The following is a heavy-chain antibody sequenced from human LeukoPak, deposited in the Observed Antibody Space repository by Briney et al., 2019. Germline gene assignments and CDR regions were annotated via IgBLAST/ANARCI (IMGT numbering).Heavy chain of an antibody. CDR1: GFTVSSSY. Sequence: PGGSLRLSCAASGFTVSSSYISWVRQAPGKGLEWVSVIYAGDSTYYADSVKGRFTISRDNAKNSLYLQMNSLRDEDTAVYYCARGQQQLPLDYWGQGTLVTVSS. D-gene: IGHD6-13*01. CDR3: ARGQQQLPLDY. CDR2: IYAGDST. J-gene: IGHJ4*02. V-gene: IGHV3-53*01.